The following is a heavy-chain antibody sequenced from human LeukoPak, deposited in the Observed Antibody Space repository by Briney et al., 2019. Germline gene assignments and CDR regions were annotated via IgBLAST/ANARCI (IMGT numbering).Heavy chain of an antibody. J-gene: IGHJ4*02. V-gene: IGHV3-30-3*01. CDR3: ARWGIVGSTFDN. CDR2: ISYDGSNK. CDR1: GFTFSSYA. D-gene: IGHD1-26*01. Sequence: PGRSLRLSCAASGFTFSSYAMHWVRQAPGEGLEWVAVISYDGSNKYYADSVKGRYTISRDNSKNTLYLQMNSLRAEDTAVYYCARWGIVGSTFDNWGPGTLVTVSS.